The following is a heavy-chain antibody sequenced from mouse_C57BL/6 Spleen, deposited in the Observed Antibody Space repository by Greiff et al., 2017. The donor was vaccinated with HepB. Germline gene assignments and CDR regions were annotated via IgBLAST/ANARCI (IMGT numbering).Heavy chain of an antibody. CDR1: GYTFTSYT. D-gene: IGHD2-5*01. V-gene: IGHV1-4*01. Sequence: VKLQESGAELARPGASVKMSCKASGYTFTSYTMHWVKQRPGQGLEWIGYINPSSGYTKYNQKFKDKATLTADKTYSTAHMQLSSLTSADATVYYCAGPYYSNYNLDYWGQGTTLTVSS. CDR2: INPSSGYT. CDR3: AGPYYSNYNLDY. J-gene: IGHJ2*01.